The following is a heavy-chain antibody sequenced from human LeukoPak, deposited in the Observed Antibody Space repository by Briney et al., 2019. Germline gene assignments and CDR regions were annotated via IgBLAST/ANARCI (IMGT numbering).Heavy chain of an antibody. Sequence: SETLSLTCTVSGGSISSSGYYWSWIRQPPGKGLEWIGYIYYSGSTNYNPSLKSRVTISVDTSKNQFSLKLSSVTAADTAVYYCARGKGSGWLGDDFDYWGQGTLVTVSS. CDR1: GGSISSSGYY. CDR3: ARGKGSGWLGDDFDY. J-gene: IGHJ4*02. CDR2: IYYSGST. V-gene: IGHV4-61*08. D-gene: IGHD6-19*01.